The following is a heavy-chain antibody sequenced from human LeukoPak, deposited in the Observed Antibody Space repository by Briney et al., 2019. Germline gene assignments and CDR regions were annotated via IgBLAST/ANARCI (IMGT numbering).Heavy chain of an antibody. D-gene: IGHD3-22*01. CDR1: GGTFSSYA. CDR2: IIPILGIA. V-gene: IGHV1-69*04. Sequence: ASVKVSCKASGGTFSSYAISWVRQAPGQGLEWMGRIIPILGIANYAQKFQGRVTITADKSTSTAYMELSSLRSEDTAVYYCARDNYYDSSGYYWFDPWGQGTLVTVSS. CDR3: ARDNYYDSSGYYWFDP. J-gene: IGHJ5*02.